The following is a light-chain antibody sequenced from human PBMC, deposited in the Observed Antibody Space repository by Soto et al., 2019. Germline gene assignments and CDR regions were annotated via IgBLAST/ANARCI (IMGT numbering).Light chain of an antibody. J-gene: IGKJ1*01. Sequence: IQVTQSPPSLSVSVGERVTITCRASESISSYLNWYQQKPGKAPKLLIYAASSLQSGVPSRFSGSGSGTDFTLTISSLQPEDFATYYCQQSYSTPEGTFGQGTKVDI. CDR3: QQSYSTPEGT. CDR2: AAS. CDR1: ESISSY. V-gene: IGKV1-39*01.